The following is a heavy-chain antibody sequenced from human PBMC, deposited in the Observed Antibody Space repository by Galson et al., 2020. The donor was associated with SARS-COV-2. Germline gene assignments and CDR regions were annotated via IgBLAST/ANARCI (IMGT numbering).Heavy chain of an antibody. CDR3: ARSALWFGVLLSYMDG. Sequence: GGSLRLSCAASGFTFSSYGMHWVRQAPGKGLEWVAVIWYDGSNKYYADSVKGRFTISRDNSKNTLYLQMNSLRAEDTAVYYCARSALWFGVLLSYMDGWGKGTTVTVSS. D-gene: IGHD3-10*01. CDR1: GFTFSSYG. V-gene: IGHV3-33*01. CDR2: IWYDGSNK. J-gene: IGHJ6*03.